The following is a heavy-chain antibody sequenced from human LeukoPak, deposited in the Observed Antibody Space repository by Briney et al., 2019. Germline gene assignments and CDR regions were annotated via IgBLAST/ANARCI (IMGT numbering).Heavy chain of an antibody. CDR3: AQGPPYNIGWLHWFDP. Sequence: GGSLRLSWVPSGFTFSSHAMGWARQPPGRGREWVSFISDSGGLTHHADSVKGRFTISRDNSKNTLYLQMSSVRVEDTGVYYCAQGPPYNIGWLHWFDPRGQGTLVTVSS. J-gene: IGHJ5*02. CDR1: GFTFSSHA. CDR2: ISDSGGLT. D-gene: IGHD6-19*01. V-gene: IGHV3-23*01.